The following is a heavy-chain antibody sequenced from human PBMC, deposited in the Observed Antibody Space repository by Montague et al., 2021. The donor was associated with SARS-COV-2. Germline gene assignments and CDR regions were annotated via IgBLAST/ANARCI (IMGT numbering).Heavy chain of an antibody. CDR1: GFTFSSYS. V-gene: IGHV3-48*04. D-gene: IGHD3-9*01. Sequence: SLRLSCAASGFTFSSYSMNWVRQAPGKGLEWVSYISSSSSTIYYADSVKGRSTISRDNAKNSLYLQMNSLRAEDTAVYYWARDLRWGYYDILTGYYRPLDYWGQGTLVTVSS. CDR2: ISSSSSTI. J-gene: IGHJ4*02. CDR3: ARDLRWGYYDILTGYYRPLDY.